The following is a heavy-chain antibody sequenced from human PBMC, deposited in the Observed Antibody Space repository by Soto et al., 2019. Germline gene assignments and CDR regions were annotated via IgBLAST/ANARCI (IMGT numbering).Heavy chain of an antibody. V-gene: IGHV3-33*01. CDR3: ATFLAVAGTHH. D-gene: IGHD6-19*01. J-gene: IGHJ1*01. CDR1: GFSVSESG. CDR2: IWYDGSET. Sequence: QVQLVESGGGVVQRGKSLRLSCAASGFSVSESGMEWVRQAPGKGLEWVAAIWYDGSETYYGDSVKGRFTISRDNSKNTLYLQMSGLRAEDTAVYYCATFLAVAGTHHWGQGTLVTVSS.